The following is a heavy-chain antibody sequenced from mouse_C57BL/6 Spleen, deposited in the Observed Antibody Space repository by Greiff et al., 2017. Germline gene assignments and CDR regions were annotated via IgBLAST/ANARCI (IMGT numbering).Heavy chain of an antibody. CDR2: IYPRDGST. V-gene: IGHV1-85*01. CDR3: ARIPDYYGSSWGAMDY. D-gene: IGHD1-1*01. Sequence: VHLVESGPELVKPGASVKLSCKASGYTFTSYDINWVKQRPGQGLEWIGWIYPRDGSTKYNEKFKGKATLTVDTSSSTAYMELHSLTSEDSAVYFCARIPDYYGSSWGAMDYWGQGTSVTVSS. J-gene: IGHJ4*01. CDR1: GYTFTSYD.